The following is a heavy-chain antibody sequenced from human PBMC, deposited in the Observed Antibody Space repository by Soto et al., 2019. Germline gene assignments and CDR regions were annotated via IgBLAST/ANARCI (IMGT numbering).Heavy chain of an antibody. CDR3: AREGGGSYGAFDI. D-gene: IGHD1-26*01. CDR2: VYNSGST. J-gene: IGHJ3*02. V-gene: IGHV4-59*01. CDR1: GGSISSYY. Sequence: QVQLQESGPGLVKPSETLSLTCTVFGGSISSYYWSWVRRPPGKGLEWIGYVYNSGSTTYSPSFKSRVTISVDTSKNQFSLKLTSVTAADTAVYYCAREGGGSYGAFDIWGHGTMVTVSS.